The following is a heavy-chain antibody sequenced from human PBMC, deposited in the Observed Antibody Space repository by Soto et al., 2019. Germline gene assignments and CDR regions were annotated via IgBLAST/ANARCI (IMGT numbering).Heavy chain of an antibody. CDR2: INPSGGST. J-gene: IGHJ4*02. CDR3: ARDPVAGTYFDY. V-gene: IGHV1-46*01. D-gene: IGHD6-19*01. Sequence: ASVKVSCKASGYTFTSYYMHWVRQAPGQGLEWMGIINPSGGSTSYAQKFQGRVTMTRDTSTSTVYMELSSLRSEDTAVFYCARDPVAGTYFDYWGQGTLVTVSS. CDR1: GYTFTSYY.